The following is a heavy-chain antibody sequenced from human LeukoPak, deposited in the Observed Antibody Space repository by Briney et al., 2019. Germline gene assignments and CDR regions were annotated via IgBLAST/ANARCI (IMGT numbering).Heavy chain of an antibody. J-gene: IGHJ3*02. D-gene: IGHD2-2*02. CDR2: ISYDGSNK. CDR1: GFTFRSYA. Sequence: GGSLRLSCAASGFTFRSYAMHWVRQAPGKGLEWVALISYDGSNKNYADSVKGRLTISRDNSKNTLYLQMNSPRAEDTAVYYCARDPSASRFTDAFDIWGQGTMVTVSS. V-gene: IGHV3-30-3*01. CDR3: ARDPSASRFTDAFDI.